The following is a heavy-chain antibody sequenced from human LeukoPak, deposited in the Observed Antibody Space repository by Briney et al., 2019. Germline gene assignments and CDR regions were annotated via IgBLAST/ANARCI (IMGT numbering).Heavy chain of an antibody. Sequence: GASVKVSCKASGGTFSSYAISWVRQAPGQGLEWMGRIIPILGIANYAQKFQGRVTITADKSTSTAYMELSSLRSEDTAVYYCARDSSIDAFDIWGQGTMVTVSS. D-gene: IGHD6-13*01. V-gene: IGHV1-69*04. J-gene: IGHJ3*02. CDR1: GGTFSSYA. CDR2: IIPILGIA. CDR3: ARDSSIDAFDI.